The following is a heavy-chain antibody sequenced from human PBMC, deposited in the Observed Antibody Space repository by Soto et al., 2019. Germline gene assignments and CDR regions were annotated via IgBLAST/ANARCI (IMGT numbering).Heavy chain of an antibody. V-gene: IGHV4-59*01. CDR3: ARIGGYHGPLDY. Sequence: LSLTCSVSGVSIRSYFWSWIRQPPGRGLEWIGYTYHRGSTNYSPSLKSRVAISLDTSENQFSLKVSSVTAADTAVYYCARIGGYHGPLDYWGQGTPVTVSS. D-gene: IGHD3-16*02. CDR2: TYHRGST. J-gene: IGHJ4*02. CDR1: GVSIRSYF.